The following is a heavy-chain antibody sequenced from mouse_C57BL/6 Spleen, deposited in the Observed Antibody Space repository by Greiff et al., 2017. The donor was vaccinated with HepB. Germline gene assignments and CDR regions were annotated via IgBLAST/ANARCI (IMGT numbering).Heavy chain of an antibody. J-gene: IGHJ4*01. CDR2: IDPENGDT. CDR1: GFNIKDDY. D-gene: IGHD2-1*01. CDR3: TTPYGNYRGAMDY. V-gene: IGHV14-4*01. Sequence: EVQLQESGAELVRPGASVKLSCTASGFNIKDDYMHWVKQRPEQGLEWIGWIDPENGDTEYASKFQGKATITADTSSNTAYLQLSSLTSEDTAVYYCTTPYGNYRGAMDYWGQGTSVTVSS.